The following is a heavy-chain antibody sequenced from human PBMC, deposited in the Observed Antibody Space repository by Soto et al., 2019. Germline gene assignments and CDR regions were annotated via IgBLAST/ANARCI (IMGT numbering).Heavy chain of an antibody. Sequence: QVQLVQSGAEVKKPGSSVKVSCKASGGTFSNYAISWVRQAPGQGLEWMGEIIPIFGTANYAQKFQGRVMITADXSXSXXYRELSSLRSEDTAVYYCARDRGPSSGYYPYWFDPWGQGTLVTVSS. CDR3: ARDRGPSSGYYPYWFDP. D-gene: IGHD3-22*01. J-gene: IGHJ5*02. V-gene: IGHV1-69*12. CDR1: GGTFSNYA. CDR2: IIPIFGTA.